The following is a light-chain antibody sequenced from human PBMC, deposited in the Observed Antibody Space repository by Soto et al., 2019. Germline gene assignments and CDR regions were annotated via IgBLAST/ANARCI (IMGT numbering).Light chain of an antibody. CDR1: SSNIGAGYD. CDR2: GNS. Sequence: QSVLTQPPSVSGAPGQRVTISCTGSSSNIGAGYDVHWYQQLPGTAPKLLIYGNSNRPSGVPDRFSGSKSGTSASLAISGLQSEDEADYYCAAWDDSLLWVFGGGTKLTVL. CDR3: AAWDDSLLWV. V-gene: IGLV1-40*01. J-gene: IGLJ3*02.